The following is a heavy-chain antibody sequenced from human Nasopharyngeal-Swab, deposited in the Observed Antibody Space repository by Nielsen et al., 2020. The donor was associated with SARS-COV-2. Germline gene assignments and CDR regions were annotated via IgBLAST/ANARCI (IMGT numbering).Heavy chain of an antibody. Sequence: WIRQPPGQGLEWIGYIYHSGSTYYNPSLKSRVTISVDRSKNQFSLKLSSVTAADTAVYYCAREGILWFGEEMWLFFDYWGQGTLVTVSS. D-gene: IGHD3-10*01. CDR2: IYHSGST. CDR3: AREGILWFGEEMWLFFDY. J-gene: IGHJ4*02. V-gene: IGHV4-30-2*01.